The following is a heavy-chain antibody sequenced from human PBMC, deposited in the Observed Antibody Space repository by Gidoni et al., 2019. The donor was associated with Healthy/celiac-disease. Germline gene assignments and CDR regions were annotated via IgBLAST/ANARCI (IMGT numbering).Heavy chain of an antibody. CDR2: INPSGGST. CDR1: GYTFTSYY. Sequence: QVQLVQSGAEVKKPGASVKVSCKASGYTFTSYYMHWVRQAPGQGLEWMGIINPSGGSTSYAQKFQGRVTMTRDTSTSTVYMELSSLRSEDTAVYYCAREGRSSSWYSPEELQNWFDPWGQGTLVTVSS. D-gene: IGHD6-13*01. CDR3: AREGRSSSWYSPEELQNWFDP. V-gene: IGHV1-46*01. J-gene: IGHJ5*02.